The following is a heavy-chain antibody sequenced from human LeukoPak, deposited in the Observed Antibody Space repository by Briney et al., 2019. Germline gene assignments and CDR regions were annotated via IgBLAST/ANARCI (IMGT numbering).Heavy chain of an antibody. CDR1: GFTFSNYN. CDR3: ARAPWISGYDYGEAFDI. V-gene: IGHV3-48*02. D-gene: IGHD5-12*01. Sequence: GGSLRVSCAASGFTFSNYNMNWVRQAPGKGLEWVSYISTSGRAIFYADSVKGRFTISRDNAKNSLFLQMNSLRDEDTAVYYCARAPWISGYDYGEAFDIWGQARVVSVSS. CDR2: ISTSGRAI. J-gene: IGHJ3*02.